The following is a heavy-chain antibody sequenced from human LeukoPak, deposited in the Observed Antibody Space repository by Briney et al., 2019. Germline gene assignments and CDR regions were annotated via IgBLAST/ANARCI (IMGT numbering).Heavy chain of an antibody. CDR2: ISAYNGNT. Sequence: ASVKVSCKASGYTFTSYGISWVRQAPGQGLEWMGWISAYNGNTNYAQKLQGRVTMTTDTSTSTAYMELRSLRSDDTAVYYCARWDSSSWYPYFDYWGQGTLFTVSS. V-gene: IGHV1-18*01. CDR1: GYTFTSYG. CDR3: ARWDSSSWYPYFDY. D-gene: IGHD6-13*01. J-gene: IGHJ4*02.